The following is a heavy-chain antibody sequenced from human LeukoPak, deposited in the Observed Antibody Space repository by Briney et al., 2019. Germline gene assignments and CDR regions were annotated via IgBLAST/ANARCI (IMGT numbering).Heavy chain of an antibody. CDR3: AMLHLSGCSSTSCPTYYYYHGMDV. CDR1: GFTFSSYA. Sequence: PGGSLRLSCAASGFTFSSYAMSWVRQAPGKGLEWVSAISGSGDSTYYADSVKGRFTVSRDNSKNTLYLQMNSLRAEDTAVHYCAMLHLSGCSSTSCPTYYYYHGMDVWGQGTTVTVSS. CDR2: ISGSGDST. J-gene: IGHJ6*02. V-gene: IGHV3-23*01. D-gene: IGHD2-2*01.